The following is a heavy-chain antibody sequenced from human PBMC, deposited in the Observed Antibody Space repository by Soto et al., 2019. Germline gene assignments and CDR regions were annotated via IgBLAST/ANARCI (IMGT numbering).Heavy chain of an antibody. J-gene: IGHJ4*02. D-gene: IGHD1-7*01. Sequence: GASGEVSCKTSGYTFTSHGVSWLRQAPGQRLEWMGWISTYNGITNYAQKFQGRVTMTTDTSTSTAYMEVRSLTSDDTAVYYCARHQTWNYYFFDYWGQGTLVTVSS. CDR2: ISTYNGIT. CDR3: ARHQTWNYYFFDY. V-gene: IGHV1-18*01. CDR1: GYTFTSHG.